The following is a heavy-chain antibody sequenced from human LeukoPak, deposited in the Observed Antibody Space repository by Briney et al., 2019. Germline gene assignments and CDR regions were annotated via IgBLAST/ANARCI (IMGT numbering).Heavy chain of an antibody. V-gene: IGHV1-46*01. CDR3: ARVPGVGYCSCTSCYSSGMDV. CDR1: GYTFTSYY. CDR2: INPSGGST. Sequence: ASVKVSCKASGYTFTSYYMHWVRQAPGQGLEWMGIINPSGGSTSYAQKFQGRVTMTRDTSTSTVYMELSSLRSEDTAVYYCARVPGVGYCSCTSCYSSGMDVWGQGTTVTVSS. J-gene: IGHJ6*02. D-gene: IGHD2-2*01.